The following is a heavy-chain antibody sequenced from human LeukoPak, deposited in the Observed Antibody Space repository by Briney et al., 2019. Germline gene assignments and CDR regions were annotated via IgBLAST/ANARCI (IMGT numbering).Heavy chain of an antibody. V-gene: IGHV3-74*01. J-gene: IGHJ4*02. CDR3: AREYYSTISSFYIY. D-gene: IGHD2/OR15-2a*01. CDR2: INTDGSSI. Sequence: GGSLRLSCAASGFTFSSYWMHWVRQAPGKGLVWVSRINTDGSSISYADSVKGRFTISRDNAKNTLYLQMNSLRAEDTAVYYCAREYYSTISSFYIYWGQGTLVTVSS. CDR1: GFTFSSYW.